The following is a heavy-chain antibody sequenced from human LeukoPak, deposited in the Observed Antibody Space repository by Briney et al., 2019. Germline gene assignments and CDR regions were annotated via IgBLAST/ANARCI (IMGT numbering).Heavy chain of an antibody. V-gene: IGHV3-33*01. CDR3: VRDKGSSWGEKYYFDY. CDR2: IGYDGINE. Sequence: PGRSLRLSCAAPGFTFSSSGMHWVRQAPGKGLEWVALIGYDGINEYYADSVKGRFSISRDDSKNTLYLQMNSLRAEDTAVYYCVRDKGSSWGEKYYFDYWGQGTLVTVSS. D-gene: IGHD6-13*01. CDR1: GFTFSSSG. J-gene: IGHJ4*02.